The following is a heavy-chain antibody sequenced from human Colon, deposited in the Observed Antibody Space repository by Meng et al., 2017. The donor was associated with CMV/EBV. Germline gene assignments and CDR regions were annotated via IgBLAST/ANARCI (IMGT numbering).Heavy chain of an antibody. J-gene: IGHJ5*02. V-gene: IGHV4-59*12. Sequence: SETLSPTCTVSGGSISGYHWSWIREPPGKGLEWVGNIYNSGTSNYNPSLKSRLTISPDTSKNKFSMKLSSVTAADAPVYYCAGVICAGQLLTSWLFDPWGQGTLVTVSS. CDR3: AGVICAGQLLTSWLFDP. D-gene: IGHD2-2*01. CDR2: IYNSGTS. CDR1: GGSISGYH.